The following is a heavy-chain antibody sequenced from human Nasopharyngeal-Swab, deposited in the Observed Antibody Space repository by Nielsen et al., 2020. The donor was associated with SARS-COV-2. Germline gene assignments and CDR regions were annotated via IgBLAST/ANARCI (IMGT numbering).Heavy chain of an antibody. D-gene: IGHD5-12*01. CDR3: ARLTVATNGFDY. CDR1: GYTFTSYY. J-gene: IGHJ4*02. CDR2: IDPSGATT. Sequence: ASVKVSCKASGYTFTSYYMHWVRQAPGQWLEWMGIIDPSGATTTYVQKFQGRVTMTRDASTSTVYMELSSLRSEDTAVYYCARLTVATNGFDYWGRGTLVTVSS. V-gene: IGHV1-46*01.